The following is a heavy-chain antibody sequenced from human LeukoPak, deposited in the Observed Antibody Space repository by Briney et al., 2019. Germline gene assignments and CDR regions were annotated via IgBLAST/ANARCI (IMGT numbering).Heavy chain of an antibody. V-gene: IGHV4-61*02. CDR3: ARNKWELPYYFDH. CDR1: GGSISSGSYY. CDR2: IYTSGST. Sequence: SETLSLTCTVSGGSISSGSYYWSWIRQPAGKGLEWIGRIYTSGSTNYNPSLKSRVTISVDTSKNQFSLKLSSVTAADTAVYSCARNKWELPYYFDHWGQGTLVTVSS. D-gene: IGHD1-26*01. J-gene: IGHJ4*02.